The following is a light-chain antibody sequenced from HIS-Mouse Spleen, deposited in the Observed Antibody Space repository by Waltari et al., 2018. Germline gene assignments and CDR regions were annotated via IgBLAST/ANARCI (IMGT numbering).Light chain of an antibody. J-gene: IGLJ2*01. V-gene: IGLV2-23*01. CDR1: SRDVGSYNL. CDR3: CSYAGSSTFVV. CDR2: EGS. Sequence: QSALTQPASVSGSPGQSLTISCPGTSRDVGSYNLVPWYQQHPGKAPKLMIYEGSKRPSGVSNRFSGSKSGNTASLTISGLQAEDEADYYCCSYAGSSTFVVFGGGTKLTVL.